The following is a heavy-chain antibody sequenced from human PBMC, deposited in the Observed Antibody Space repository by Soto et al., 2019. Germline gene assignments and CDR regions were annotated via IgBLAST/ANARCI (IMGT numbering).Heavy chain of an antibody. CDR3: AKGDSSWVSWFDP. J-gene: IGHJ5*02. D-gene: IGHD6-19*01. V-gene: IGHV1-2*02. CDR1: GYTFTAQY. CDR2: INPTTGAT. Sequence: ASVKVSCKASGYTFTAQYLHWVRKAPGEGREWMGWINPTTGATRYAQKFQGRVTMTRDTSMSTAYLEVRSLRPDDTAVYYCAKGDSSWVSWFDPWGQGXLVTVSS.